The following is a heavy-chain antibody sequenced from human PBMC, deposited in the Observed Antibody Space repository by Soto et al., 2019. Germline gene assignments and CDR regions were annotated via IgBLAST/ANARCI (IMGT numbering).Heavy chain of an antibody. D-gene: IGHD2-2*01. V-gene: IGHV3-30-3*01. Sequence: GVTLRLSCAASAFSFSNYAMHWVRQTPDKGLEWVAVMSHDGSSSFYADSVKGRFTISRDNSKTTLYLQMNSLSTEDTAVYYCARDFPYCGSTSCYSAAPKYWGQGTLVTVSS. CDR3: ARDFPYCGSTSCYSAAPKY. CDR2: MSHDGSSS. J-gene: IGHJ4*02. CDR1: AFSFSNYA.